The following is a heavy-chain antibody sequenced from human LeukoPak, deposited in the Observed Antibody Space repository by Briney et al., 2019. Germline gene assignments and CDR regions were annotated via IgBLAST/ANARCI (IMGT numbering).Heavy chain of an antibody. Sequence: GRSLRLSCAASGFTFSSYGMHWVRQAPGKGLEWVAVIWYDGSNKYYADSVKGRFTISRDNSKNTLYLQMNSLRAEDTAVYYCARDTLTYYYGSGSYNWFDPWGQGTLVTVSS. J-gene: IGHJ5*02. D-gene: IGHD3-10*01. CDR1: GFTFSSYG. CDR2: IWYDGSNK. V-gene: IGHV3-33*01. CDR3: ARDTLTYYYGSGSYNWFDP.